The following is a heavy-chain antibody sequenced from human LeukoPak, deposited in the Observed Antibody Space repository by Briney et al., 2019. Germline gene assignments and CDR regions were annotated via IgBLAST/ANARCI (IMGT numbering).Heavy chain of an antibody. J-gene: IGHJ4*02. CDR3: ARDGRIVGATGGY. Sequence: ASVKVSCKASGYTFTGYYMHWVRQAPGQGLEWMGWINPNSGGTNYAQKFQGRVTMTRDTSISTAYMELGRLRSDDTAVYYCARDGRIVGATGGYWGQGTLVTVSS. CDR2: INPNSGGT. CDR1: GYTFTGYY. D-gene: IGHD1-26*01. V-gene: IGHV1-2*02.